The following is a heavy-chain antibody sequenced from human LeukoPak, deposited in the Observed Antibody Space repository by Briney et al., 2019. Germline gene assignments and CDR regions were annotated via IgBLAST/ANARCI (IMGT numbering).Heavy chain of an antibody. CDR2: ITGSGDTI. D-gene: IGHD1-26*01. Sequence: GGSLRLSCSASGFTFSSYEMNWVRQAPGKGLGWISYITGSGDTIYYADSVKGRFTISRDNAKNSLFLQMNSLTADDTAVYYCARDRQWELSNFDYWGQGTLVTVSS. J-gene: IGHJ4*02. CDR1: GFTFSSYE. V-gene: IGHV3-48*03. CDR3: ARDRQWELSNFDY.